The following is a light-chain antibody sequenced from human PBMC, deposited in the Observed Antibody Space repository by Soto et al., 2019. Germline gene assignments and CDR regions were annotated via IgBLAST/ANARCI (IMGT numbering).Light chain of an antibody. CDR1: GSNIGSNA. V-gene: IGLV1-44*01. Sequence: QPVLTQPPSASGTPGQRVTFSCSGSGSNIGSNAVNWYQQLPGTAPKLLIYFNTQRPSGVPDRFSGSKSGTSASLAISGLQSEDEADYYYAAWDDSLTGLLIGGGTKVTVL. J-gene: IGLJ2*01. CDR2: FNT. CDR3: AAWDDSLTGLL.